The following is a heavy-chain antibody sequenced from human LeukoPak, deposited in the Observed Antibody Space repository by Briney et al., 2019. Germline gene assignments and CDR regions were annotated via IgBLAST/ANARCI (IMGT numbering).Heavy chain of an antibody. D-gene: IGHD3-10*01. CDR2: VYGSGST. CDR3: ARGPFGSGNYYHYYYMDV. V-gene: IGHV4-38-2*02. Sequence: PSETLSLTCSVSGYSISNGHYWGWIRQPPGKGLEWIGSVYGSGSTYYNTSLKSRVTISVDTSKNQFSLSLNYVTVADTAVYFCARGPFGSGNYYHYYYMDVWGKGTTVTVPS. J-gene: IGHJ6*03. CDR1: GYSISNGHY.